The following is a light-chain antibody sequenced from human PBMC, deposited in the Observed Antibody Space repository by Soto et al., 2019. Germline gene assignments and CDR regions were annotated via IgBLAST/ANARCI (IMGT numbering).Light chain of an antibody. CDR1: SSNIGSNY. CDR3: AAWDDSLSAHYV. J-gene: IGLJ1*01. CDR2: RNN. V-gene: IGLV1-47*01. Sequence: QPVLTQPPSGSGAPRGRGPLSCSESSSNIGSNYVYWYQQLPGTAPKLLIYRNNQRPSGVPDRFSGSKSGTSASLAISGLRSEDEADYYCAAWDDSLSAHYVFGTGTKVTVL.